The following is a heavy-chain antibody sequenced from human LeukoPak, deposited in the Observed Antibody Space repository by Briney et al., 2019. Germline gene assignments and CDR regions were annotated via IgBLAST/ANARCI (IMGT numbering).Heavy chain of an antibody. J-gene: IGHJ3*02. CDR3: AAGTRSGAFDI. CDR2: INQDGSDK. D-gene: IGHD6-13*01. Sequence: GGSLRLSCAASGFTFSSHWMNWVRQAPGKGLEWVAKINQDGSDKYYVDSVKGRFTIARDNAKNSLFLQMNSLRAEDTAVYYCAAGTRSGAFDIWGQGTMVTVSS. CDR1: GFTFSSHW. V-gene: IGHV3-7*01.